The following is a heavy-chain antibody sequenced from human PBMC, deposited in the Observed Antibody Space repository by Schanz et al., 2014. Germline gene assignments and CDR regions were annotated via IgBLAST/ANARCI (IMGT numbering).Heavy chain of an antibody. V-gene: IGHV1-2*04. CDR2: INPNNGVT. CDR3: ARDDGFSSG. CDR1: GYSFSAHY. J-gene: IGHJ4*02. D-gene: IGHD6-19*01. Sequence: QVQLVQSGAEVKKPGSSMKVSCKASGYSFSAHYLHWEREAPGQGLDWMGWINPNNGVTKFAQKIEGWVTMTRDTSITTAYMELNRLTYDDTAVYYCARDDGFSSGWGQGTLVTVSS.